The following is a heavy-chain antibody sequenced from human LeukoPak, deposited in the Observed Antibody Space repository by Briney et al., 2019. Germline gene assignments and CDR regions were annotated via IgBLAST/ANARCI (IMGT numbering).Heavy chain of an antibody. CDR1: GGSISSSNW. CDR3: ARRGYDYVWGSYRPGKYYFDY. CDR2: IYHSGST. V-gene: IGHV4-4*02. D-gene: IGHD3-16*02. J-gene: IGHJ4*02. Sequence: SETLSLTCAVSGGSISSSNWWSWVRQPPGRGLEWIGEIYHSGSTNYNPSLKSRVTISVDTSKNQFSLKLSSVTAADTAVYYCARRGYDYVWGSYRPGKYYFDYWGQGTLVTVSS.